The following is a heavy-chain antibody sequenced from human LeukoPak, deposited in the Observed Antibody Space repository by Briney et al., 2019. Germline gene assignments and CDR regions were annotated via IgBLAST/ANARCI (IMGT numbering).Heavy chain of an antibody. CDR3: AKEWTTIVRGVIFGS. J-gene: IGHJ5*02. V-gene: IGHV3-23*01. CDR2: ISGICGST. Sequence: VWSLRLSCSGSGFTFSSDAMSWVRQAPGKGLEWVSPISGICGSTYYADSVKGRFTISRDNSKTTLYLQMTRLRAEATAVYYCAKEWTTIVRGVIFGSWSQGTLVTVYS. CDR1: GFTFSSDA. D-gene: IGHD3-10*01.